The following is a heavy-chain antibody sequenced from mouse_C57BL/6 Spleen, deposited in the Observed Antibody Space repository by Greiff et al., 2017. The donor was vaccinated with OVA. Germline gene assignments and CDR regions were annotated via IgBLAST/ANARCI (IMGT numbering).Heavy chain of an antibody. J-gene: IGHJ4*01. D-gene: IGHD3-3*01. Sequence: EVHLVESGGGLVKPGGSLKLSCAASGFTFSDYGMHWVRQAPEKGLEWVAYISSGSSTIYYADTVKGRFTISRDNAKNTLFLQMTSLRSEDTAMYYCAEGSYYAMDYWGQGTSVTVSS. CDR1: GFTFSDYG. CDR2: ISSGSSTI. CDR3: AEGSYYAMDY. V-gene: IGHV5-17*01.